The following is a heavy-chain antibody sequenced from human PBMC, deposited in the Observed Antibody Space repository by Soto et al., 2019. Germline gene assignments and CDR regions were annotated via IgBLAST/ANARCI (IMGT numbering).Heavy chain of an antibody. V-gene: IGHV3-33*01. J-gene: IGHJ4*02. CDR3: ARVPRFDTWYFDY. CDR1: GVSVNTHV. CDR2: LWYDGSRD. Sequence: QVQLVESGGGVVQPGRSLRLSCAASGVSVNTHVIHWIRQAPGKGLEWVAVLWYDGSRDYYADSVKGRFTISRDNSKNMMYLQMDNLRVEDTAVYYGARVPRFDTWYFDYWGQGTLATVSS. D-gene: IGHD2-2*02.